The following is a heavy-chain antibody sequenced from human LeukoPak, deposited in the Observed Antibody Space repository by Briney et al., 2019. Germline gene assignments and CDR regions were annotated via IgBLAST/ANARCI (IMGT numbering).Heavy chain of an antibody. CDR2: ISAYNGNT. D-gene: IGHD5-18*01. V-gene: IGHV1-18*01. Sequence: ASVKVSCKASGYTFTSYGISWVRQAPGQGLEWMGWISAYNGNTNYAQKLQGRVTITRDTSASTAYMELSSLRSEDTAVYYCARDLGLPVDYWGQGTLVTVSS. CDR3: ARDLGLPVDY. CDR1: GYTFTSYG. J-gene: IGHJ4*02.